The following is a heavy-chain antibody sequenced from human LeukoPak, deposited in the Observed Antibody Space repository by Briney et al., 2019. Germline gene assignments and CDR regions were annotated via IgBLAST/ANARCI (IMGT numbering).Heavy chain of an antibody. CDR1: GFSFSSYW. CDR3: AREHVLAEFFGY. J-gene: IGHJ4*02. Sequence: GGSLRLSCAASGFSFSSYWMHWVRQTPGKELVWISRIKNDGSSASYADSVKGRLTISRDNAKSMLFLQINSLSAEDTAVYYCAREHVLAEFFGYWGRGTLVTVSS. CDR2: IKNDGSSA. D-gene: IGHD3-16*01. V-gene: IGHV3-74*01.